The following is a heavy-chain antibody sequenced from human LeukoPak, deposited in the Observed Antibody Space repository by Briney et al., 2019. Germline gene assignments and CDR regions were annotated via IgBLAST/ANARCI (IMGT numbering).Heavy chain of an antibody. CDR1: GYTFTGYY. D-gene: IGHD2-15*01. J-gene: IGHJ3*02. Sequence: ASVKVSCKASGYTFTGYYMHWVRQAPGQGLEWMGRINPNSGGTNYVQKFQGRVTMTRDTSISTAYMELSRLRSDDTAVYYCAREKIRPWWGDAFDIWGQGTMVTVSS. CDR3: AREKIRPWWGDAFDI. V-gene: IGHV1-2*06. CDR2: INPNSGGT.